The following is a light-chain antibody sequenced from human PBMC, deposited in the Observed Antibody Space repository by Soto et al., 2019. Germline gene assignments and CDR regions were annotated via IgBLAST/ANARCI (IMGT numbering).Light chain of an antibody. CDR3: SSYTSSNTLRL. CDR1: SSDVGGYIY. J-gene: IGLJ1*01. V-gene: IGLV2-14*03. Sequence: QSVLTQPASVSGSPGQSITISCTGTSSDVGGYIYVSWYQQYPGKAPKVILYDVIYRPSGVSDRFSGSKSGNTASLTISGLQAEDEADYFCSSYTSSNTLRLFGTGTKLTVL. CDR2: DVI.